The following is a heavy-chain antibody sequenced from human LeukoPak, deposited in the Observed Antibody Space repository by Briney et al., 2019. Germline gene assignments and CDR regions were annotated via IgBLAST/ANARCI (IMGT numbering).Heavy chain of an antibody. V-gene: IGHV4-39*07. Sequence: SETLSLTCTVPGGSITSSNFYWGWIRQPPGKGLAWIGSIFYTGNTYYQPSLRGRLSISLDTSKNLFSLRLNSVTAADTAVYYCARNYYDSSGYYIDQFYFDSWGQGTLVTVSS. CDR1: GGSITSSNFY. D-gene: IGHD3-22*01. CDR3: ARNYYDSSGYYIDQFYFDS. J-gene: IGHJ4*02. CDR2: IFYTGNT.